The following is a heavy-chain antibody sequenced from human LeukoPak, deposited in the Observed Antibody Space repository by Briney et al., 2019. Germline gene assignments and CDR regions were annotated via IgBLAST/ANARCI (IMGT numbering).Heavy chain of an antibody. CDR3: AKATGYLL. CDR1: GYTFTDSY. CDR2: INPNSGDP. Sequence: ASVKVSCKTSGYTFTDSYIHWVRQAPGQGLEWMGRINPNSGDPNYPQKFQGRVTMTRDTSISAAYMEMSSLTSDDTAVYYCAKATGYLLWGQGTLVTVSS. V-gene: IGHV1-2*06. D-gene: IGHD1-14*01. J-gene: IGHJ4*02.